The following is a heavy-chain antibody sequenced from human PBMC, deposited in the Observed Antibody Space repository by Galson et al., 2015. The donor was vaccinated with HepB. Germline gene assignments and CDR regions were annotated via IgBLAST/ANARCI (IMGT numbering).Heavy chain of an antibody. D-gene: IGHD4-17*01. V-gene: IGHV1-8*01. J-gene: IGHJ3*02. CDR3: ARAILTTVTTLEAFDI. Sequence: SVKVSCKASGYTFTGYDINWVRQATGQGLEWMGWMNPNSGNTGYAQKFQGKVTMTRNTSISTAYMEPSSLRSEDTAVYYCARAILTTVTTLEAFDIWGQGTMVTVSS. CDR1: GYTFTGYD. CDR2: MNPNSGNT.